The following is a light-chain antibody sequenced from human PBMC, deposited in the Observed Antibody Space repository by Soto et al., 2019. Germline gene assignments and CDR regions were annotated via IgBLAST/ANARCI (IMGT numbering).Light chain of an antibody. J-gene: IGKJ5*01. V-gene: IGKV1-12*01. CDR1: EDINSR. CDR3: QQADSFPST. Sequence: DIQMTQSPSSVSASVGDRVTISCRASEDINSRLAWYQQKPGNAPKLLIYAAFILQSGVPSRFSGYGSGTDFTLSISSLQPEDFATYYCQQADSFPSTVGQGKRLEIK. CDR2: AAF.